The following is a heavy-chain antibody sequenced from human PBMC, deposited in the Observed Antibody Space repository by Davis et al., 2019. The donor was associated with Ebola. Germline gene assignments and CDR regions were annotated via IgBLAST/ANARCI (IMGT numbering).Heavy chain of an antibody. CDR2: IIPILGIA. Sequence: SVKVSCKASGGTFSSYAISWVRQAPGQGLEWMGRIIPILGIANYAQKFQGRVTITADKSTSTAYMELRSLRSDDTAVYYCARGYCSGGSCYSMDYWGQGTLVTVSS. D-gene: IGHD2-15*01. CDR1: GGTFSSYA. V-gene: IGHV1-69*04. J-gene: IGHJ4*02. CDR3: ARGYCSGGSCYSMDY.